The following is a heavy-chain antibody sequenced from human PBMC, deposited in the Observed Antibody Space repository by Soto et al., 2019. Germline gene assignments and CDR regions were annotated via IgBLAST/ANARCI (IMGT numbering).Heavy chain of an antibody. CDR1: GFTFSTYA. CDR2: VSGGGGSS. V-gene: IGHV3-23*01. J-gene: IGHJ4*02. CDR3: ARRVVAAGYKFDN. Sequence: GGSLRLSCAASGFTFSTYAMSWVRRAPGKGLEWVSSVSGGGGSSYYADSVKGRFTISRDNSKNTLYLQMNSLRAEDTAVYYCARRVVAAGYKFDNWGQGTLVTVSS. D-gene: IGHD6-13*01.